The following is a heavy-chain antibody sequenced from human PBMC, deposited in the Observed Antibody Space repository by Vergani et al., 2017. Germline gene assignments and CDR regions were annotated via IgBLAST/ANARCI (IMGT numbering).Heavy chain of an antibody. J-gene: IGHJ3*02. D-gene: IGHD3-10*01. Sequence: QVQLQESGPGLVKPSETLSLPCTVSGYSISSGYYWGWIRQPPGKGLEWIGSIYHSGSTYYNPSLKSRVTISVDTSKNQFSLKLSSVTAADTAVYYCARGLWFGEVSFFFAFDIWGQGTMVTVSS. CDR1: GYSISSGYY. CDR3: ARGLWFGEVSFFFAFDI. V-gene: IGHV4-38-2*02. CDR2: IYHSGST.